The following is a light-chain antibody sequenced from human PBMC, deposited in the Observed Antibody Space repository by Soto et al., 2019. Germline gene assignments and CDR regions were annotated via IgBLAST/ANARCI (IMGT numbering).Light chain of an antibody. CDR2: HVT. V-gene: IGLV2-14*01. Sequence: QSVLAQPASMSGSPGQSITISCTGTSSDVGGYNFVSWYQQHPGKAPKLMIYHVTNRPSGVSSRFSGSKSGNTASLTISELQAEDESDYYCSSYTSNSTPYVFGTGTKVTVL. J-gene: IGLJ1*01. CDR3: SSYTSNSTPYV. CDR1: SSDVGGYNF.